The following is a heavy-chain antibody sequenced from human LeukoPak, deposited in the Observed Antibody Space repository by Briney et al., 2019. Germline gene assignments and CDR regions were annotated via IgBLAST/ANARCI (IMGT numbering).Heavy chain of an antibody. Sequence: GSSLQISCKTSGCSFTTYWIGWVRQMPGTGLEWVGAIYPDDSDTRYSPSFQGQVVISADRSIRTAYLQWNTLKTSDTAMYYCVRQRGASGTINHFDPWGQGTLVTVSS. CDR3: VRQRGASGTINHFDP. D-gene: IGHD3-10*01. V-gene: IGHV5-51*01. CDR1: GCSFTTYW. CDR2: IYPDDSDT. J-gene: IGHJ5*02.